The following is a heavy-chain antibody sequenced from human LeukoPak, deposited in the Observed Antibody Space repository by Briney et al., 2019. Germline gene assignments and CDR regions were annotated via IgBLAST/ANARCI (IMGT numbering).Heavy chain of an antibody. J-gene: IGHJ5*02. V-gene: IGHV4-39*07. Sequence: SETLSLTCTVSGGSISSSSYYWGWNRQPPGKGLEWIGSIYYSGSTYYNPSLKSRVTISVDTSKNQFSLKLSSVTAADTAVYYCAREGTLRFFDPWGQGTLVTVSS. CDR2: IYYSGST. CDR1: GGSISSSSYY. CDR3: AREGTLRFFDP. D-gene: IGHD3-3*01.